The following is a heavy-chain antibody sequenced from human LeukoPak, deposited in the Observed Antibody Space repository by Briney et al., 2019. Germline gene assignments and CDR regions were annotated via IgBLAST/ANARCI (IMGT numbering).Heavy chain of an antibody. CDR1: GGSITPYF. Sequence: PSETLSLTCTVSGGSITPYFWSWIRQAPGKGLEWIGYIHPYGSTNYNPSLKSRVTISVDTSKNQFSLKLSSVTAADTAVYYCARHVAYSYDHYGMDVWGQGTTVTVSS. J-gene: IGHJ6*02. CDR2: IHPYGST. D-gene: IGHD5-18*01. V-gene: IGHV4-59*08. CDR3: ARHVAYSYDHYGMDV.